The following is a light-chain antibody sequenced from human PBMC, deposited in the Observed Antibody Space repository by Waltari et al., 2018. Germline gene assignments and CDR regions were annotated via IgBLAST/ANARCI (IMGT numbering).Light chain of an antibody. CDR2: AAS. Sequence: DIQMTHSPSSLSASVGDRVTITCRASQSISSYLNWYQQKPGKAPKLLIYAASSLQSGVPSRCSGSGSGTEFTLTISSLQPEDFATYYCQQSYSTLLTFGGGTKVEIK. CDR3: QQSYSTLLT. J-gene: IGKJ4*01. V-gene: IGKV1-39*01. CDR1: QSISSY.